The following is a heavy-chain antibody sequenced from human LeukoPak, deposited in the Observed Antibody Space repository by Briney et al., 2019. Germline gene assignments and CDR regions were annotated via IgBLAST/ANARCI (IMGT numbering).Heavy chain of an antibody. V-gene: IGHV1-8*01. CDR2: MNPNSGNT. J-gene: IGHJ4*02. CDR1: GYTFTSYD. D-gene: IGHD6-19*01. Sequence: ASVKVSCKASGYTFTSYDINWVRQDTGQGLEWMGWMNPNSGNTGYAQKFQGRVTMTRNTSISTAYMELSSLRSEDTAVYYCARGDIAVAGQFDYWGQGTLVTVSS. CDR3: ARGDIAVAGQFDY.